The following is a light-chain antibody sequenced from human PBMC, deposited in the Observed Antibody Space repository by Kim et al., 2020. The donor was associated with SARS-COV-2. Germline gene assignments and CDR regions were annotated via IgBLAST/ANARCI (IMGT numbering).Light chain of an antibody. CDR2: DVT. V-gene: IGLV2-14*03. J-gene: IGLJ3*02. Sequence: PGQSITISSTGTSSDVGGYNYVSWYQQHPGKAPKLIIYDVTERPSGVSNRFSGSKSGNTASLTISGLQVEDEADYYCNSYTITTWVFGGGTKLTVL. CDR3: NSYTITTWV. CDR1: SSDVGGYNY.